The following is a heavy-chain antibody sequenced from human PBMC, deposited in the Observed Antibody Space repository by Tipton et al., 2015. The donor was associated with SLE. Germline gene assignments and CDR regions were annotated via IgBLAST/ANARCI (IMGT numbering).Heavy chain of an antibody. CDR3: ARGSGLEGAPDAFDI. J-gene: IGHJ3*02. Sequence: TLSLTCTVSGDSIGSGGYFWNWIRQHPGKGLEWIGYIYYSGNTYYNPSLKSRVTISVDTSKNQFSLNLSSVTAADTAVYYCARGSGLEGAPDAFDIWGQGTMVTVSS. CDR1: GDSIGSGGYF. CDR2: IYYSGNT. D-gene: IGHD1-26*01. V-gene: IGHV4-31*03.